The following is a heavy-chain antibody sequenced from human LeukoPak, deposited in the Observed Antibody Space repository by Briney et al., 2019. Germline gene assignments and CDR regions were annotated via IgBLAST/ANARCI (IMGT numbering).Heavy chain of an antibody. V-gene: IGHV4-34*01. Sequence: SETLSLTCAVYGGSFSGYYWSWIRQPPGKGLEWIGEINHSGSTNYNPSLKSRVTMSVDTSKNQFSLKLSSVTAADMAVYYCARTTEGGYTYDYFYYYYMDVWGKGTTVTISS. CDR1: GGSFSGYY. CDR3: ARTTEGGYTYDYFYYYYMDV. CDR2: INHSGST. D-gene: IGHD5-18*01. J-gene: IGHJ6*03.